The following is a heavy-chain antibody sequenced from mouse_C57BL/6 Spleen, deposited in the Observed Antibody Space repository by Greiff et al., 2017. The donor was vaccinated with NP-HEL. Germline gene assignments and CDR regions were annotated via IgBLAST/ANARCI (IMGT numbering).Heavy chain of an antibody. D-gene: IGHD6-1*01. Sequence: VQLVESGGGLVKPGGFLKLSCAASGFTLRDYGMHWVRQAPEKGLEWVAYISSGSSTIYYADTVKGRFTISRDNGKNTLFLQMTSLRSEDTAVYYCARGVPFAYWGQGTLVTVSA. CDR2: ISSGSSTI. CDR3: ARGVPFAY. CDR1: GFTLRDYG. J-gene: IGHJ3*01. V-gene: IGHV5-17*01.